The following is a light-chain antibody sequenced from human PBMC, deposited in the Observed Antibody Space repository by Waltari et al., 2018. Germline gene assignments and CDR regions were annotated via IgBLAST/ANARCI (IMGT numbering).Light chain of an antibody. V-gene: IGKV1-5*03. CDR2: KAS. Sequence: DIQMTQSPSTLSASVGDRVTITCRASQTISTWLAWYQQKPGKAPKLLIYKASRLEGGVPSRFSGSGSGTEFTLTISSLQPDDFATYYCQQYNSHPLTFGGGTKVEI. CDR1: QTISTW. J-gene: IGKJ4*01. CDR3: QQYNSHPLT.